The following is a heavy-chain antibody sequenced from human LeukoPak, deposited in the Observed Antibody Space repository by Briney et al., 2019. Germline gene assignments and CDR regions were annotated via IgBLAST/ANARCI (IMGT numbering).Heavy chain of an antibody. CDR3: AKERSGWNFDY. Sequence: GSLRLSCAVSGFTFRSYALIWVRQAPGKGLEWVSLISGSGDNTLYAGSVKGRFTISRDNSKNTLYLQMNSLRAEDTAVYYCAKERSGWNFDYWGQGTLVTVSS. D-gene: IGHD6-19*01. J-gene: IGHJ4*02. CDR2: ISGSGDNT. CDR1: GFTFRSYA. V-gene: IGHV3-23*01.